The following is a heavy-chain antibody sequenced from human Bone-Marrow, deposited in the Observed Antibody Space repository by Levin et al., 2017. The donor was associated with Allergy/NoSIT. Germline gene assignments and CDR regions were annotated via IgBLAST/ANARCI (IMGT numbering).Heavy chain of an antibody. V-gene: IGHV1-69*13. J-gene: IGHJ4*02. CDR1: GGTFSNVA. CDR3: ARESDWCGGGDCYFDS. D-gene: IGHD2-21*02. CDR2: IIPIFGTT. Sequence: GASVKVSCKASGGTFSNVAFNWVRQAPGQGLEWLGRIIPIFGTTNSAQKFQGRVAITADESTTTALMELSSLTSEDTAVYYCARESDWCGGGDCYFDSWGQGTLVTVSS.